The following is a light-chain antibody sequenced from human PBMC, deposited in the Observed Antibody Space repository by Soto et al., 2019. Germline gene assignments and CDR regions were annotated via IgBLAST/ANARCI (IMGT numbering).Light chain of an antibody. CDR3: CSYAGDFYV. V-gene: IGLV2-11*01. J-gene: IGLJ1*01. CDR1: TSDVGSYDY. CDR2: DVT. Sequence: QSALTQPRSVSGSPGQSVAISCTGTTSDVGSYDYVSRYQQHPGKAPELIIFDVTKRPSGVPDRFSGSKSGNTASLTISGLQAEDEADYFCCSYAGDFYVFGSGTKLTVL.